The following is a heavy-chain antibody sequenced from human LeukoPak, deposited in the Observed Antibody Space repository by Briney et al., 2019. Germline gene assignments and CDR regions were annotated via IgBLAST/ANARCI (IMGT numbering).Heavy chain of an antibody. CDR2: IYTSGST. V-gene: IGHV4-4*07. J-gene: IGHJ4*02. D-gene: IGHD1-1*01. Sequence: SETLSLTCTVSGGSISSYYWSWIRQPAGKRLEWIGRIYTSGSTNYNPSLKSRVTMSVDTSKNQFSLKLSSVTAADTAVYYCARRGGTYNDYYFDYGGKETRVTVPS. CDR3: ARRGGTYNDYYFDY. CDR1: GGSISSYY.